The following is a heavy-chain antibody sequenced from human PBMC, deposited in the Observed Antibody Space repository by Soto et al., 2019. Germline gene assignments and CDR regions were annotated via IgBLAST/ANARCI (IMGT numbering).Heavy chain of an antibody. J-gene: IGHJ4*02. Sequence: GGSLRLSCAASGFTFSNYWMHWVRQAPGKGLVWISRINTDGSTTTYADSVKGRFTISRDNAKNTLFLQMNSLRAEDTAVYYCARDLTTLGTPGDDFDYWGQGTLVTVSS. CDR1: GFTFSNYW. D-gene: IGHD4-4*01. V-gene: IGHV3-74*03. CDR2: INTDGSTT. CDR3: ARDLTTLGTPGDDFDY.